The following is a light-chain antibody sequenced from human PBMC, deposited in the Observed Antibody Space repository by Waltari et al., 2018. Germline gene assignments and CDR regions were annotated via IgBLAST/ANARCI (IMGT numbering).Light chain of an antibody. J-gene: IGLJ2*01. Sequence: QFVLTQPPSPLGTPGQRVTISCFGSSPTTERNTVNWYQQLPGTAPKLLLYSNTQRPQGVPDRFSGSNSDTSASLAISGLQSEDEADYYCAAWDDSLNVVVFGGGTKLTVL. V-gene: IGLV1-44*01. CDR3: AAWDDSLNVVV. CDR1: SPTTERNT. CDR2: SNT.